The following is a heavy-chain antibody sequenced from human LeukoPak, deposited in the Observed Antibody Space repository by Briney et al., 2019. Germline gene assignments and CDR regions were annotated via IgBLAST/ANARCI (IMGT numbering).Heavy chain of an antibody. Sequence: GGSLRLSCAASGFTFSSYGMHWVRQAPGKGLEWVAVIWYDGSNKYYADSVKGRFTISRDNSKNTLYLQMNSLRAEDTAVYYCARDRGATSYYFDYWGQGTLVTVFS. CDR3: ARDRGATSYYFDY. J-gene: IGHJ4*02. V-gene: IGHV3-33*01. CDR2: IWYDGSNK. CDR1: GFTFSSYG. D-gene: IGHD1-26*01.